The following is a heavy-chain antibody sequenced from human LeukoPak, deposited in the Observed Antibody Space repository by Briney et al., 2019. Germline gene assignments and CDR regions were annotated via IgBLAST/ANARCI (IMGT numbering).Heavy chain of an antibody. J-gene: IGHJ4*02. CDR2: IYSGGST. D-gene: IGHD6-25*01. Sequence: GSLRLSCAASGFTVSSNYMSWVRQAPGKGLEWVSVIYSGGSTYYADSVKGRFTISRDNSKNTLYLQMNSLRAEDTAVYYCARVSGGYYFDYWGQGTLVTVSS. CDR3: ARVSGGYYFDY. CDR1: GFTVSSNY. V-gene: IGHV3-66*01.